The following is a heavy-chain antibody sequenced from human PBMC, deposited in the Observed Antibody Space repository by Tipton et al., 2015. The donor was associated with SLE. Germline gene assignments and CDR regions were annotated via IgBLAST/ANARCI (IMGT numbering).Heavy chain of an antibody. CDR3: ARGSSSWSIFDY. CDR1: GDSISSYNW. CDR2: IYHTGTS. V-gene: IGHV4-4*02. D-gene: IGHD6-13*01. Sequence: TLSLTCTVSGDSISSYNWWTWVRQPPGKGLEWIGEIYHTGTSNYNPSLKSQFTMSVDTSKSQFSLKLTSVTAADTALYYCARGSSSWSIFDYWGQGSLVTVSS. J-gene: IGHJ4*02.